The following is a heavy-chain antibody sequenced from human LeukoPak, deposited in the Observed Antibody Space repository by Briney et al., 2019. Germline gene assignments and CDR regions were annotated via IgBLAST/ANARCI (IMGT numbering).Heavy chain of an antibody. CDR2: IYYSGST. D-gene: IGHD3-9*01. V-gene: IGHV4-59*08. J-gene: IGHJ3*02. Sequence: SETLSLTCTVSGGSISSYYWSWIRQPPGKGLEWIGYIYYSGSTNYNPSLKSRVTISVDTSKNQFSLKLSSVTAADTAVYYCARLQGLRYFDWLSNAFDIWAKGQWSPSLQ. CDR1: GGSISSYY. CDR3: ARLQGLRYFDWLSNAFDI.